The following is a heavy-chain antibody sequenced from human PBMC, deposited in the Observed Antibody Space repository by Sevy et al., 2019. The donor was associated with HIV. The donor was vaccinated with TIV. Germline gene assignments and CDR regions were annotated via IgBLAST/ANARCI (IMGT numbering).Heavy chain of an antibody. CDR1: VGSINSGDYY. CDR2: IFYSGST. Sequence: SETLSLTCTVSVGSINSGDYYWSWIRQPPGKGLEWIGYIFYSGSTYFNPSLKSQVTKSLDTSKGQFSLRLGSVTAADTAVFYCARQRASSGYFYFDSWGQGTLVTVS. V-gene: IGHV4-30-4*01. J-gene: IGHJ4*02. CDR3: ARQRASSGYFYFDS. D-gene: IGHD3-22*01.